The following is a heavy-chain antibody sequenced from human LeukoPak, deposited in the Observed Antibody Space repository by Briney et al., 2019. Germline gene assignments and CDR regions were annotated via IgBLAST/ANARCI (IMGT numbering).Heavy chain of an antibody. CDR3: ARHASPYNWFDP. CDR2: IYYSGST. Sequence: SETLSLTCTVSGGSISSYYWSWIRQPPGKGLGWIGYIYYSGSTNYNPSLKSRVTISVDTSKNQFSLKLSSVTAADTAVFYCARHASPYNWFDPWGQGTLVTVSS. J-gene: IGHJ5*02. CDR1: GGSISSYY. V-gene: IGHV4-59*08.